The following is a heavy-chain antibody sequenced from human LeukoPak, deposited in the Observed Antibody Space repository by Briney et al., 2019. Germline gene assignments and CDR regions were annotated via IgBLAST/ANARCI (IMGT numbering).Heavy chain of an antibody. CDR1: GYTFTGYY. CDR2: INPNSGGT. J-gene: IGHJ5*02. Sequence: GASVKVSCKASGYTFTGYYMHWVRQAPGQGLEWMAWINPNSGGTNYAQKFQGRVTMTRDTSISTAYMELSRLRSDDTAVYYCARVQGLGELLLDWFDPWGQGTLVTVSS. V-gene: IGHV1-2*02. CDR3: ARVQGLGELLLDWFDP. D-gene: IGHD1-26*01.